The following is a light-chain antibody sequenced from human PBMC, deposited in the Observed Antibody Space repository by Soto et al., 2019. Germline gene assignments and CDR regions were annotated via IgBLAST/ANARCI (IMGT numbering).Light chain of an antibody. CDR2: DAS. CDR3: QHRSNWPVT. CDR1: QSVSSY. V-gene: IGKV3-11*01. Sequence: LSPSPPTLYLSPGERATKSRRASQSVSSYLAWYQQKPGQAPRLLIYDASNRATGIPARFSGSGSGTDFTLTFSSLEPEDFAVYYCQHRSNWPVTFGLGTKV. J-gene: IGKJ1*01.